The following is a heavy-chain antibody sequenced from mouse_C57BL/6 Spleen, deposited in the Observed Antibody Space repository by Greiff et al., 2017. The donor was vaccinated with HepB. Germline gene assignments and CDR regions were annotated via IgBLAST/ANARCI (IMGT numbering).Heavy chain of an antibody. V-gene: IGHV1-52*01. J-gene: IGHJ2*01. CDR1: GYTFTSYW. D-gene: IGHD2-4*01. CDR3: ARDDYDGNFDY. Sequence: QVQLQQPGAELVRPGSSVKLSCKASGYTFTSYWMHWVKQRPILGLEWIGNIDPTDSETHYNKKFKDKATLTVDKSSSTAYMQLSSLTSEDSAVYDCARDDYDGNFDYWGQGTTLTVSS. CDR2: IDPTDSET.